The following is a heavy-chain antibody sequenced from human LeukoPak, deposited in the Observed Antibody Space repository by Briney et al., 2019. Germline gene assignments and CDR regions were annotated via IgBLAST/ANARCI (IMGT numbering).Heavy chain of an antibody. J-gene: IGHJ4*02. CDR3: AREAGSGWYLDY. D-gene: IGHD6-19*01. Sequence: GGSLRPSCAASGFTFSSYGMHWVRQAPGKGLEWVAVIWYDGSNKYYADSVKGRFTISRDNSKNTLYLQMNSLRAEDTAVYYCAREAGSGWYLDYWGQGTLVTVSS. CDR1: GFTFSSYG. CDR2: IWYDGSNK. V-gene: IGHV3-33*01.